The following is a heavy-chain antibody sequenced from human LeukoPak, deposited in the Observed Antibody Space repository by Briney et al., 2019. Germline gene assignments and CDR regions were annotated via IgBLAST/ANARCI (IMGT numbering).Heavy chain of an antibody. Sequence: PGGCLRLSCAASGFTFSSYAMSWVRQAPGKGLEWVSAISGSGGSTYYADSVKGRFTISRDNSKNTLYLQMNSLRAEDTAVYYCARDGGYSYGGRGYFDYWGQGTLVTVSS. CDR2: ISGSGGST. V-gene: IGHV3-23*01. D-gene: IGHD5-18*01. CDR1: GFTFSSYA. CDR3: ARDGGYSYGGRGYFDY. J-gene: IGHJ4*02.